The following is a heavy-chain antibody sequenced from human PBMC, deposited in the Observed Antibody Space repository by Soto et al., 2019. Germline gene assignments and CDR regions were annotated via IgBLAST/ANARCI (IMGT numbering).Heavy chain of an antibody. CDR2: ISGSGGST. J-gene: IGHJ4*02. CDR3: AKTNRITIFGVAPGCYFDY. V-gene: IGHV3-23*01. D-gene: IGHD3-3*01. Sequence: GGSLRLSCAASGFTFSSYAMSWVRQAPGKGLEWVSAISGSGGSTYYADAVKGRFTISRDNSKNTLYLQRNSLRAEDTAVYYCAKTNRITIFGVAPGCYFDYWGQGTLVTVSS. CDR1: GFTFSSYA.